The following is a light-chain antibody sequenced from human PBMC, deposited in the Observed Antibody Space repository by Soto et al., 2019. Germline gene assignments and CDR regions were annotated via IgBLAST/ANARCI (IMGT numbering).Light chain of an antibody. V-gene: IGLV2-11*01. J-gene: IGLJ2*01. CDR1: SSDVGGYNY. CDR3: CSYAGSYSLGG. Sequence: QSALTQPRSVSGSPGQSVTISCTGTSSDVGGYNYVSWYQQHPGKAPKLMIYDVVKRPSGVPDRFSGSKSGNTASLTVSGRQAEDEGEYYCCSYAGSYSLGGFGGGTKLTVL. CDR2: DVV.